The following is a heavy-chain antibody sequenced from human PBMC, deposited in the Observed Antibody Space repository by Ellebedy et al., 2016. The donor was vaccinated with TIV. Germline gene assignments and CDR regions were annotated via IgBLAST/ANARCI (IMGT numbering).Heavy chain of an antibody. CDR1: GYSFINYA. V-gene: IGHV7-4-1*02. Sequence: AASVKVSCKASGYSFINYAMNWVRQAPGQGLEWMGWINTTTGNPTYAQGFTGRFVFSLDTSVSTAYLLISSLKAEDTAIYYCARAAAAGFFWYFDLWGRGTLVTVSS. CDR2: INTTTGNP. D-gene: IGHD6-13*01. J-gene: IGHJ2*01. CDR3: ARAAAAGFFWYFDL.